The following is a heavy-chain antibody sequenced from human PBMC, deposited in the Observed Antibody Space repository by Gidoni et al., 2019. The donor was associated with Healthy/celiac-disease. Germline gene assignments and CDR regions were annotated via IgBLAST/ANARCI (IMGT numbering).Heavy chain of an antibody. CDR3: AAGRGSIVVVITAFDI. CDR2: ISSSSSYT. J-gene: IGHJ3*02. CDR1: GFTLRDYY. Sequence: QVQLVESGGGLVKPGGSLRLSCSASGFTLRDYYMSWIRQAPGKGLELVSYISSSSSYTNYAYSVKCRFNSSRDNAKNSLYLQRNSLRAEDTAVYYCAAGRGSIVVVITAFDIWGQGTMVTVSS. D-gene: IGHD3-22*01. V-gene: IGHV3-11*06.